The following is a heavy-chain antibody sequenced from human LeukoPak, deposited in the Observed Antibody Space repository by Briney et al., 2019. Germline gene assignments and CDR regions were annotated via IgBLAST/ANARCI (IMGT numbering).Heavy chain of an antibody. V-gene: IGHV3-49*04. J-gene: IGHJ4*02. CDR1: GFTFGDYA. Sequence: GGSLRLSCTASGFTFGDYAMSWVRQAPGKGLEWVGFIRSKAYGGTTEYAASVKGRFTISRDDSKSIAYLQMNSLKTEDTAVYYCTRDRDSSSWSTDCWGQGTLVTVSS. D-gene: IGHD6-13*01. CDR2: IRSKAYGGTT. CDR3: TRDRDSSSWSTDC.